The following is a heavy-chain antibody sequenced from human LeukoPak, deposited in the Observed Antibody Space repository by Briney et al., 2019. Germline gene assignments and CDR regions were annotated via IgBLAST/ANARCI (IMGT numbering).Heavy chain of an antibody. D-gene: IGHD3-22*01. CDR2: TYYSGST. CDR3: ARDLNYYDSSGYYYPQGFDY. Sequence: SETLSLTCTVSGGSISSYYWSWIRQPSGKGLEWIGYTYYSGSTNYNPSLKSRVTISVDTSKNQFSLKLSSVTAADTAVYYCARDLNYYDSSGYYYPQGFDYWGQGTLVTVSS. J-gene: IGHJ4*02. V-gene: IGHV4-59*01. CDR1: GGSISSYY.